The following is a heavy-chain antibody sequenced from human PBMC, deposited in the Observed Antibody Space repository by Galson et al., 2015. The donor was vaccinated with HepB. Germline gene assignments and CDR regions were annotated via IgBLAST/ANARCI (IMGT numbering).Heavy chain of an antibody. J-gene: IGHJ6*02. CDR1: GYTFTGYY. V-gene: IGHV1-2*02. Sequence: SVKVSCKASGYTFTGYYMHWVRQAPGQGLEWMGWINPNSGGTNYAQKFQGRVTMTRDTSISTAYMELSRLRSDDTAVYYCARLSRDSDYYDSSGYHDPYYYYYGMDVWGQGTTVTVSS. D-gene: IGHD3-22*01. CDR3: ARLSRDSDYYDSSGYHDPYYYYYGMDV. CDR2: INPNSGGT.